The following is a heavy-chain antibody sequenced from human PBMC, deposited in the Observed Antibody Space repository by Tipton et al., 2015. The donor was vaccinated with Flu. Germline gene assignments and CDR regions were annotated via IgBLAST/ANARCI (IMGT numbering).Heavy chain of an antibody. J-gene: IGHJ4*02. V-gene: IGHV4-61*01. CDR2: IYYSGST. Sequence: TLSLTCTVSGGSVSSGSDYWSWIRQPPGKGLECIGYIYYSGSTNYKPSLKNRVTMSVDTSKNQFSLKLGSVTAADTAVYYCARVCPNDGDCYFDFWGQGTLVTVSS. CDR1: GGSVSSGSDY. CDR3: ARVCPNDGDCYFDF. D-gene: IGHD2-21*02.